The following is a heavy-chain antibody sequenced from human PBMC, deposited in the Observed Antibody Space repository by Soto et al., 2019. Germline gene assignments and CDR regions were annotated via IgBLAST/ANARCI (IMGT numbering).Heavy chain of an antibody. CDR1: GGSISSYY. D-gene: IGHD6-19*01. CDR3: ATLAVDGTADRQFDY. CDR2: IYNSGST. Sequence: QVQLQESGPGLVKPSETLSLTCTVSGGSISSYYWSWIRQPAGQGLEWILRIYNSGSTNYNPSLMCRVPMSVDTPKNHFSLKLSPVTAADTAVYYCATLAVDGTADRQFDYWGQGTLVTVSS. V-gene: IGHV4-4*07. J-gene: IGHJ4*02.